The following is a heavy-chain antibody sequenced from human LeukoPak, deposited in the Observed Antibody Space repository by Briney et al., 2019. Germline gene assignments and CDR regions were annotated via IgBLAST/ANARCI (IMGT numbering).Heavy chain of an antibody. V-gene: IGHV4-38-2*02. D-gene: IGHD5-18*01. J-gene: IGHJ6*03. CDR1: GSSMSSDYY. CDR3: ARVRGYGRDYYYYYMDV. CDR2: ISDSGST. Sequence: SETLSLTCTVSGSSMSSDYYWGWIRQPPGKGLEWIGSISDSGSTNYNPSLKSRVTISVDKSKNQFSLKLSSVTAADTAVYYCARVRGYGRDYYYYYMDVWGKGTTVTVSS.